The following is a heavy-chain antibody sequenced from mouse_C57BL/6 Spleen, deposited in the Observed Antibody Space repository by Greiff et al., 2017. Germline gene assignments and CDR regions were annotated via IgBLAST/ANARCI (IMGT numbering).Heavy chain of an antibody. V-gene: IGHV3-6*01. J-gene: IGHJ4*01. D-gene: IGHD2-3*01. CDR1: GYSITSGYY. CDR2: ISYDGSN. CDR3: ARVLYDGYPYYAMDY. Sequence: EVKVEESGPGLVKPSQSLSLTCSVTGYSITSGYYWNWIRQFPGNKLEWMGYISYDGSNNYNPSLKNRISITRDTSKNQFFLKLNSVTTEDTATYYCARVLYDGYPYYAMDYWGQGTSVTVSS.